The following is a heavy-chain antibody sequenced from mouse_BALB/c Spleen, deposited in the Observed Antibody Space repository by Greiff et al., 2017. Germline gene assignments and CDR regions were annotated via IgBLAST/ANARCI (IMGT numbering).Heavy chain of an antibody. J-gene: IGHJ4*01. D-gene: IGHD3-2*01. CDR3: ARHATTARASSMDY. CDR2: ISYSGST. V-gene: IGHV3-2*02. Sequence: DVQLQESGPGLVKPSQSLSLTCTVTGYSITSDYAWNWIRQFPGNKLEWMGYISYSGSTSYNPSLKSRISITRDTSKNQFFLQLNSVTTEDTATYYCARHATTARASSMDYWGQGTSVTVSS. CDR1: GYSITSDYA.